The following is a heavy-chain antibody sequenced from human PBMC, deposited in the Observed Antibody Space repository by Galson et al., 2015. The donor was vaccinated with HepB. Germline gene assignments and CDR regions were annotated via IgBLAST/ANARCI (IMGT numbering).Heavy chain of an antibody. CDR2: INPNGGDT. J-gene: IGHJ4*02. V-gene: IGHV1-2*06. CDR3: ARDRGFECLKN. Sequence: SVKVSCKASGYTFAGYYMHWMRQAPGQGLEWMGRINPNGGDTNYAQKFQGRVTLTSDTSISTAYMELTRLRSDDTAVYYCARDRGFECLKNWGQGTLVIVSS. D-gene: IGHD2-2*01. CDR1: GYTFAGYY.